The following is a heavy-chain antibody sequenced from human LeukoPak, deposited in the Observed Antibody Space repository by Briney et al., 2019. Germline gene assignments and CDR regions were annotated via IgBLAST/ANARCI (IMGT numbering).Heavy chain of an antibody. Sequence: PSETLSLPCTVSGGSISSGDYYWSWIRQPPGKGLEWIGYIYYSGSTYYTPSLKSRVTISVDTSKNQFSLKLSSVTAADTAVYYCARIVVVTAIGFDPWGQGTLVTVSS. D-gene: IGHD2-21*02. CDR1: GGSISSGDYY. CDR2: IYYSGST. CDR3: ARIVVVTAIGFDP. V-gene: IGHV4-30-4*01. J-gene: IGHJ5*02.